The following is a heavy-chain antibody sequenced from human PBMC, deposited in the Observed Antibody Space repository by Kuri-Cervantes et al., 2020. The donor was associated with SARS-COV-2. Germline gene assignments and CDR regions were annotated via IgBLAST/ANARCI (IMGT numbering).Heavy chain of an antibody. CDR1: GFNFDDCA. J-gene: IGHJ6*03. V-gene: IGHV3-20*04. CDR2: INWNGGST. Sequence: GGSLRLSCAASGFNFDDCAIQWVRQPPGKGLEWVSGINWNGGSTGYADSVKGRFTISRDNAKNSLYLQMNSLRPEDTALYYCAKDLDYYYMDVWGKGTTVTVSS. CDR3: AKDLDYYYMDV.